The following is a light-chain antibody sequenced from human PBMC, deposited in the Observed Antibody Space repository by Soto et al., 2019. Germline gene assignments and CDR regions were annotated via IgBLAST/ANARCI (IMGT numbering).Light chain of an antibody. V-gene: IGLV2-11*01. CDR2: DVT. J-gene: IGLJ3*02. Sequence: QSALTQPRSVSGSPGQSVTISCTGTSSDVGRYNYVSWYQQHPGKAPKRIIYDVTKRPSGVPDRFSGSKSGNTASLTISGLQAEDEADYYCCSYAGDYTFVVFGGGTKLTVL. CDR3: CSYAGDYTFVV. CDR1: SSDVGRYNY.